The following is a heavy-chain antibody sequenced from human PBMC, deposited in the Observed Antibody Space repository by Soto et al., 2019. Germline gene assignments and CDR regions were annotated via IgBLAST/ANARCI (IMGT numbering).Heavy chain of an antibody. V-gene: IGHV1-18*01. J-gene: IGHJ6*02. D-gene: IGHD3-10*01. Sequence: ASVKVSCKASGFTFSNYGLNWVRQAPGQGLEWMGWVSANNGHTNYAQNLQGRVSMTTGTSTSTAYMELRGLTFDDTAVYYCATDIERLKEKPLFYYYALDVWGQGTTVTVSS. CDR2: VSANNGHT. CDR1: GFTFSNYG. CDR3: ATDIERLKEKPLFYYYALDV.